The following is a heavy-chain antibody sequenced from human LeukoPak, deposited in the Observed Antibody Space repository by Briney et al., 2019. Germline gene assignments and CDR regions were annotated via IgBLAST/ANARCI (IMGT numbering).Heavy chain of an antibody. CDR2: INPSCGST. D-gene: IGHD2-2*01. CDR3: ARDRCSSTSCYPNDP. Sequence: ASVKVSCKASGYTFTSYYMHWVRQAPGQGLEWMGIINPSCGSTSYAQKFQGRVTMTRDTSTSTVYMELSSLRSEDTAVYYCARDRCSSTSCYPNDPWGQGTLVTVSS. CDR1: GYTFTSYY. V-gene: IGHV1-46*01. J-gene: IGHJ5*02.